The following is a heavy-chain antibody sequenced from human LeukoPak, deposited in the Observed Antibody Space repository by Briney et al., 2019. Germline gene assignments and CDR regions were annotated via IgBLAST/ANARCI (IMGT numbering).Heavy chain of an antibody. V-gene: IGHV5-51*01. J-gene: IGHJ4*02. CDR2: IYPSDSDT. CDR3: ARHGAPSYSSSWFGY. CDR1: GYSFTNYW. Sequence: GESLKISCKGSGYSFTNYWIGWVRQMPGKGLEWMGSIYPSDSDTRYSPSFQGQVTISADKSISTAYLQWSSLKASDTAMYYCARHGAPSYSSSWFGYWGQGTLVTVSS. D-gene: IGHD6-13*01.